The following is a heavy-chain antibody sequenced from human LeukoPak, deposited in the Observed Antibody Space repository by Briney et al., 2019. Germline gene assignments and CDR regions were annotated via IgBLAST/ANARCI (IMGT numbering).Heavy chain of an antibody. CDR3: ASDSVSYSNSFDY. D-gene: IGHD2-8*01. CDR1: GFTFSGYA. J-gene: IGHJ4*02. V-gene: IGHV3-48*02. CDR2: ISSSGSPI. Sequence: GGSLRLSCSASGFTFSGYAMNWVRQAPGKGLEWVSYISSSGSPIYYADSVKGRFTISRDNAKNSLYLQMNSLRDEDTAVYYCASDSVSYSNSFDYWGQGTLVTVSS.